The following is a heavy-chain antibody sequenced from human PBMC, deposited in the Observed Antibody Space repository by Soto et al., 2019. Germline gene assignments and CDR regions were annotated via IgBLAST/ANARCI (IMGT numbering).Heavy chain of an antibody. CDR1: GFTFSSYA. J-gene: IGHJ6*02. D-gene: IGHD3-16*01. Sequence: QVQLVESGGGVVQPGRSLRLSCAASGFTFSSYAMHWVRQAPGKGLEWVAVISYDGSNKYYADSVKGRFTISRDNSKNTLYLKMNCLRAEDRVVYYCGRVSVWGSYYPSIHYYYYGMGVWAQGTRVPVSS. CDR3: GRVSVWGSYYPSIHYYYYGMGV. V-gene: IGHV3-30-3*01. CDR2: ISYDGSNK.